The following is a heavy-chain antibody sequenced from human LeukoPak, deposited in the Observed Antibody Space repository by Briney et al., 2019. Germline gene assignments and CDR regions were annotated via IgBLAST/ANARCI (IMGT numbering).Heavy chain of an antibody. D-gene: IGHD2-21*02. V-gene: IGHV4-59*12. CDR1: GFTFGDYA. Sequence: PGGSLRLSCTASGFTFGDYAMSWFRQSPGKGLEWIGTIYSGGSTYYNPSLKSRVDISVDTSKNRFSLKLNSVTAADTAVYYCARSLGIVVVTGLTEDDWYDPWGQGTLVTVSS. CDR2: IYSGGST. CDR3: ARSLGIVVVTGLTEDDWYDP. J-gene: IGHJ5*02.